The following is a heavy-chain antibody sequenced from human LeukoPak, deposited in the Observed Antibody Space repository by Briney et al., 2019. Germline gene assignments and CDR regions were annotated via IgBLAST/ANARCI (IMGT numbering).Heavy chain of an antibody. CDR1: GGSLTGYY. Sequence: PSETLSLTCAVYGGSLTGYYWSWIRQPPGKGLEWIGEGTNIGGTKYNPSLKSRVSISADMSRNQLSLNLYSVTAADTAVYYCAKNGQSGFSFDPWGQGTLVTVSS. CDR2: GTNIGGT. CDR3: AKNGQSGFSFDP. V-gene: IGHV4-34*01. J-gene: IGHJ5*02. D-gene: IGHD1-26*01.